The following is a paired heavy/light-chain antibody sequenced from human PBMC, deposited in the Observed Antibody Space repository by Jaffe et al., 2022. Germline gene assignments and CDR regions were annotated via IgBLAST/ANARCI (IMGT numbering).Heavy chain of an antibody. Sequence: QVQLVQSGAEVKKPGSSVKVSCKASGGTFSSYTISWVRQAPGQGLEWMGRIIPILGIANYAQKFQGRVTITADKSTSTAYMELSSLRSEDTAVYYCARDVARDSSGYYYEGRPNWFDPWGQGTLVTVSS. CDR2: IIPILGIA. CDR1: GGTFSSYT. V-gene: IGHV1-69*08. J-gene: IGHJ5*02. CDR3: ARDVARDSSGYYYEGRPNWFDP. D-gene: IGHD3-22*01.
Light chain of an antibody. V-gene: IGLV1-40*01. CDR2: GNS. J-gene: IGLJ3*02. CDR3: QSYDSSLSGST. Sequence: QSVLTQPPSVSGAPGQRVTISCTGSSSNIGAGYDVHWYQQLPGTAPKLLIYGNSNRPSGVPDRFSGSKSGTSASLAITGLQAEDEADYYCQSYDSSLSGSTFGGGTKLTVL. CDR1: SSNIGAGYD.